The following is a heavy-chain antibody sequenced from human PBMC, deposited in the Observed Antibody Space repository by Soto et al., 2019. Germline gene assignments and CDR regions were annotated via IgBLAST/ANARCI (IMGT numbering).Heavy chain of an antibody. V-gene: IGHV3-48*02. CDR2: ISSSSSTI. D-gene: IGHD3-22*01. CDR3: AGAYYYDSSGYYRDY. Sequence: GALRLSCAASGFTFSSYSMYWVRQAPGEGLEWVSYISSSSSTIYYAEAGKGRFTISRNNAKNSLYRQMKSLRDEDTAVYYCAGAYYYDSSGYYRDYWGQGTLVTVSS. CDR1: GFTFSSYS. J-gene: IGHJ4*02.